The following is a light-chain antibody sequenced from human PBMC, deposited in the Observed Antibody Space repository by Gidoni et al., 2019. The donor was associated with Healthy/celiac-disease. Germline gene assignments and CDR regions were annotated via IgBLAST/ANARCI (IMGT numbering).Light chain of an antibody. V-gene: IGKV3-15*01. Sequence: EIVLTQSLAPLSVSPGNRATLSCRASQSVCSNLAWYQQKPGQSPRLLIYDASTRATGIPARFSGSGAGTEFTLTISSLQSEDFAVYYCQQYNNWPPITFGQGTRLEIK. CDR2: DAS. CDR1: QSVCSN. CDR3: QQYNNWPPIT. J-gene: IGKJ5*01.